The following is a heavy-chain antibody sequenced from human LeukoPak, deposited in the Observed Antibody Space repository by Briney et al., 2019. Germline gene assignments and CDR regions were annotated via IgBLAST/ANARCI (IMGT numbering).Heavy chain of an antibody. D-gene: IGHD6-19*01. CDR1: GFTFSSYA. CDR3: ANKYGRSRQQSLAPFDY. J-gene: IGHJ4*02. V-gene: IGHV3-23*01. Sequence: GGSLRLSCAASGFTFSSYAMSWVRQAPGKGLEWVSAISGSGGSTYYADSVKGRFTISRDNSKNTLYLQMNSLRAEDTAVYYCANKYGRSRQQSLAPFDYWGQGTLVTVSS. CDR2: ISGSGGST.